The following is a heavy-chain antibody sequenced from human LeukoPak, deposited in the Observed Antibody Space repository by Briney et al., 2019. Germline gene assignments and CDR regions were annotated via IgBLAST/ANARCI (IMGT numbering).Heavy chain of an antibody. D-gene: IGHD4-11*01. CDR2: ISGSGGST. Sequence: GGSLRLSCAASGFTFSSYAMSWVRQAPGKGLEWVSAISGSGGSTYYADSVKGRFTISRDNAKNSLYLQMNSLRAEDTAVYYCARVGGVTVTIRRGFDYWGQGTLVTVSS. V-gene: IGHV3-23*01. J-gene: IGHJ4*02. CDR1: GFTFSSYA. CDR3: ARVGGVTVTIRRGFDY.